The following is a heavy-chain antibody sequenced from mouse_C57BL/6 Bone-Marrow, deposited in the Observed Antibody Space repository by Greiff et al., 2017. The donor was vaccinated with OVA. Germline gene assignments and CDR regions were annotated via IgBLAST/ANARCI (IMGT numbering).Heavy chain of an antibody. Sequence: EVQLVESGGGLVKPGGSLKLSCAASGFTFSSYAMSWVRQTPEKRLEWVATISDGGSYTYYPDNVKGRFTISRDNAKNNMYLQMSHLKSEDTAMYYCARVDWDPFDYWGQGTTRTVSS. V-gene: IGHV5-4*01. D-gene: IGHD4-1*01. CDR3: ARVDWDPFDY. CDR1: GFTFSSYA. CDR2: ISDGGSYT. J-gene: IGHJ2*01.